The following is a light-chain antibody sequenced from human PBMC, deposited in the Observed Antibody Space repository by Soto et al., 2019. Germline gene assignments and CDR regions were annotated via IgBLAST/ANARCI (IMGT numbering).Light chain of an antibody. Sequence: QSVLTQPPSASGTPGQRATISCSGSNSNIGSNTVNWYQQLPGTAPKLLIYNNDQRPSGVPDRFSGSKSGTSASLAISGRQSEDEADYYCAAWDDSLNGRVFGTGTKLTVL. CDR2: NND. V-gene: IGLV1-44*01. CDR3: AAWDDSLNGRV. CDR1: NSNIGSNT. J-gene: IGLJ1*01.